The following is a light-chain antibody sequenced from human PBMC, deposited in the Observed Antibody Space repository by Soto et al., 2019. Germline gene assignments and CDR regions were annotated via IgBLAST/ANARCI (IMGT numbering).Light chain of an antibody. CDR3: CSYAGSIWV. V-gene: IGLV2-23*02. J-gene: IGLJ3*02. CDR2: EVS. Sequence: QSVLTQPASVSGSPGQSITISCTGTSSDVGSYNLVSWYQQHPGKAPKLMIYEVSKRPSGVSNRFSGSKSGNTASLTISGLQAEDEADYYCCSYAGSIWVFGGGTKVTVL. CDR1: SSDVGSYNL.